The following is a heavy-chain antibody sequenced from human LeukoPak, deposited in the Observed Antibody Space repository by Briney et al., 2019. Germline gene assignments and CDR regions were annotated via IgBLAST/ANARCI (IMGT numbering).Heavy chain of an antibody. Sequence: KASVTLSLTCTVPGYSISSGYYWGWIRQPPGKGLEWIGSIYHSGSTYYNPSLKSRVTISVDTSKNQFSLKLNSVTAADTAVYYCARDAYYYDSSGYFPDAAFDIWGQGTMVTVSS. V-gene: IGHV4-38-2*02. J-gene: IGHJ3*02. CDR3: ARDAYYYDSSGYFPDAAFDI. D-gene: IGHD3-22*01. CDR1: GYSISSGYY. CDR2: IYHSGST.